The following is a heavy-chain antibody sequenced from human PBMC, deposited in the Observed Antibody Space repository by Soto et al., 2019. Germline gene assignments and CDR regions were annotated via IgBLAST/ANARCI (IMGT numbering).Heavy chain of an antibody. CDR1: GFTFNNYA. V-gene: IGHV3-23*01. CDR3: AKDRDYPRDYFHY. J-gene: IGHJ4*02. CDR2: ISPNGQGI. Sequence: VQLLESGGGLVQPGGSLRLSCAASGFTFNNYAMSWVRQAPGKGLEWVSAISPNGQGIYYADSVKGRFIISRDNSKNTVFLHMDSLTAEDTAVYYCAKDRDYPRDYFHYWGQGTLVTVSS. D-gene: IGHD3-10*01.